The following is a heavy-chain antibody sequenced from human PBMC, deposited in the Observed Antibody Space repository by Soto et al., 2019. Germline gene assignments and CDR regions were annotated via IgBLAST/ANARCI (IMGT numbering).Heavy chain of an antibody. D-gene: IGHD2-2*01. Sequence: GGSLRLSCAASGFTFSGSAMHWVRQASGKGLEWVGRIRSKANSYATAYAASVKGGFTISRDDSKNTAYLQMNSLKTEDTAVYYCTRPIHSLGYCSSTSCPSTYYYYMDVWGKGTTVTVSS. CDR1: GFTFSGSA. CDR2: IRSKANSYAT. V-gene: IGHV3-73*01. J-gene: IGHJ6*03. CDR3: TRPIHSLGYCSSTSCPSTYYYYMDV.